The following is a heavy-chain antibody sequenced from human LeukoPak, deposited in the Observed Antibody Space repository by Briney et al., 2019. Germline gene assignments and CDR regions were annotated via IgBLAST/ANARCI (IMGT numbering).Heavy chain of an antibody. V-gene: IGHV1-46*01. CDR2: INPAGGST. D-gene: IGHD1-7*01. Sequence: ASVKVSCKASGYTFTNYYIHWVRQAPGQGLEWMGVINPAGGSTSYVQKFQGRVTMTRDTSTSTVYMELSSLRSEDTAIYYCATKLTSHAFDIWGQGTMVTVSS. CDR1: GYTFTNYY. J-gene: IGHJ3*02. CDR3: ATKLTSHAFDI.